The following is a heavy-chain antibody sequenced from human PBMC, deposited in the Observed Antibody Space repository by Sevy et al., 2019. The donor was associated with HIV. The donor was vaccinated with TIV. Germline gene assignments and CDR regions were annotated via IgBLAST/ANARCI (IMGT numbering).Heavy chain of an antibody. Sequence: ASVKVSCKASGGTVSTYSLNWVRQAPGQGLEWMGGIIPISDTAHYAEKLQGRVTITADESTSTTYMEIRSLRSEDTAVYYCARSISYGLESWGQGTLVTVSS. D-gene: IGHD3-10*01. CDR3: ARSISYGLES. CDR1: GGTVSTYS. J-gene: IGHJ4*02. V-gene: IGHV1-69*13. CDR2: IIPISDTA.